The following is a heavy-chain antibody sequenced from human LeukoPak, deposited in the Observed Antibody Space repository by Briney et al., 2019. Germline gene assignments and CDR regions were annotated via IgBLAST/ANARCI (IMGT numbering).Heavy chain of an antibody. CDR2: IYYSGST. V-gene: IGHV4-59*01. CDR1: GGSISSYY. D-gene: IGHD6-19*01. CDR3: ARAHVQWLVPSWFDP. J-gene: IGHJ5*02. Sequence: SETLSLTCTVSGGSISSYYWSWIRQPPGKGLEWIGYIYYSGSTNYNPSLKSRVTISVDTSKNQFSLKLSSVTAADTAVYYCARAHVQWLVPSWFDPWGQGTLVTVSS.